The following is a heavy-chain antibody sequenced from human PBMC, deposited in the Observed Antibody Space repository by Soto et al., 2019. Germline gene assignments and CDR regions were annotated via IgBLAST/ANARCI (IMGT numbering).Heavy chain of an antibody. J-gene: IGHJ4*02. CDR2: ISYHGNDK. CDR1: GFIFSSDA. Sequence: LRLSCAASGFIFSSDAMHWVRQAPGKGLEWVAVISYHGNDKYYADSVKGRFTISRDNSKNTLYLQMSSLRAEDTAVYFCARSKYYYDTSDYLDYWGQGTLVTVSS. V-gene: IGHV3-30-3*01. D-gene: IGHD3-22*01. CDR3: ARSKYYYDTSDYLDY.